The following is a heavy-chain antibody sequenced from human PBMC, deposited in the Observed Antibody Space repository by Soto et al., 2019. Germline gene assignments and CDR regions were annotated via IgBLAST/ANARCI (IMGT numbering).Heavy chain of an antibody. Sequence: EVQLVESGGGLVQPGGSLRLSCAASGFTFSSYSMNWVRQAPGKGLEWVSSISSSSSTIYYADSVKGRFTISRDNAKNSLYLQMNSLRAEDTAVYYCARGASYYDSSGLSYWGQGTLVTVSS. J-gene: IGHJ4*02. D-gene: IGHD3-22*01. CDR1: GFTFSSYS. CDR2: ISSSSSTI. V-gene: IGHV3-48*01. CDR3: ARGASYYDSSGLSY.